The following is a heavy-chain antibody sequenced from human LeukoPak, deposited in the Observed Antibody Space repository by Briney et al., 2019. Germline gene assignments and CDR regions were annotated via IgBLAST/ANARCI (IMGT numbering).Heavy chain of an antibody. V-gene: IGHV1-18*01. D-gene: IGHD3-22*01. CDR2: ISAYNGNT. Sequence: GASVKVSCKASRYTFTSYGISWVRQAPGQGLEWMGWISAYNGNTNYAQKLQGRVTMTTDTSTSTAYMELRSLRSDDTAVYYCARDLRSYYYDSSGYYLLYWGQGTLVTVSS. CDR1: RYTFTSYG. CDR3: ARDLRSYYYDSSGYYLLY. J-gene: IGHJ4*02.